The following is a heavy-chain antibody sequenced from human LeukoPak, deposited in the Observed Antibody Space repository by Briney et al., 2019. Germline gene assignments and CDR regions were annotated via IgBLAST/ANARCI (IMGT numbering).Heavy chain of an antibody. CDR1: GGSNSSYY. D-gene: IGHD6-13*01. Sequence: SETLSLTCSLSGGSNSSYYWRWLRPPPGKGLEWIGYIYYSGSTNYIPSLKSRVTISVDTSKNQFPLKLISVTAADTAVYYCARVHVRAAVYFDYWGQGTLVTVSS. V-gene: IGHV4-59*08. CDR2: IYYSGST. CDR3: ARVHVRAAVYFDY. J-gene: IGHJ4*02.